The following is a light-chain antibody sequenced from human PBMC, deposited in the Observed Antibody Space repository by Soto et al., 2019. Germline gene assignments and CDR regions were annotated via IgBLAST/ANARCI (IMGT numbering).Light chain of an antibody. Sequence: DIVMTQSPDSLAVSLGERATINCRSSQSVFYSSKTKNYLAWYQQKPGQPPKLIIYWASTRESGVPDRFSGSGSGTDFTLTISSLQAEDVAVYYCQQYYNIPFTFGPGTKVGIK. V-gene: IGKV4-1*01. CDR1: QSVFYSSKTKNY. CDR3: QQYYNIPFT. CDR2: WAS. J-gene: IGKJ3*01.